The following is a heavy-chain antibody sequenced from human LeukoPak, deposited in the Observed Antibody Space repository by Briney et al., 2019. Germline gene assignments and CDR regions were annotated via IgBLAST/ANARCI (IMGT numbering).Heavy chain of an antibody. CDR2: IYYSGST. CDR3: ARVRGSVFSFGSGSYWYFDY. CDR1: GGSISGSSYY. J-gene: IGHJ4*02. Sequence: KPSETLSLTCTVSGGSISGSSYYWGWIRQPPGKGLEWMGSIYYSGSTYYNPSLNSRVTISVDTSKNQFSLKLSSVTAADTAVYYCARVRGSVFSFGSGSYWYFDYWGQGTLVTVSS. D-gene: IGHD3-10*01. V-gene: IGHV4-39*07.